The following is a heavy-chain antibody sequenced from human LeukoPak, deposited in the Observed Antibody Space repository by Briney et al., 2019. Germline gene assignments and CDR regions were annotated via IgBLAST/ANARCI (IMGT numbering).Heavy chain of an antibody. J-gene: IGHJ5*02. D-gene: IGHD2-2*01. CDR1: GGSFSGYY. V-gene: IGHV4-34*01. CDR3: ARGRDIVVVPAAMRGGRWFDP. Sequence: PSETLSLTCAVYGGSFSGYYWSWIRQPPGKGLEWIGEINHSGSTNYNPSLKSRVTISVDTSKNQFSLKLSSVTAADTAVYYCARGRDIVVVPAAMRGGRWFDPWGQGRLVTVSS. CDR2: INHSGST.